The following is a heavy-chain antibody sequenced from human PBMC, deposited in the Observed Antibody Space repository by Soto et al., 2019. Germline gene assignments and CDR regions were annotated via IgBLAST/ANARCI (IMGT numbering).Heavy chain of an antibody. V-gene: IGHV3-74*01. CDR2: INSDGSST. CDR3: ARDSEWLVFDP. J-gene: IGHJ5*02. D-gene: IGHD6-19*01. Sequence: GGSLRLSCAASGFTFSSYWMHWVRQAPGKGLVWVSRINSDGSSTSYADSVKGRFTISRDNAKNTLYLQMNSLGAEDTAVYYCARDSEWLVFDPWGQGTLVTVSS. CDR1: GFTFSSYW.